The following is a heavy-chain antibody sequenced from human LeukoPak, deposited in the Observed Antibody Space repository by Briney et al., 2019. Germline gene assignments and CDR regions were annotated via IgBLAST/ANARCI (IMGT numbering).Heavy chain of an antibody. CDR2: IIPIFGTA. Sequence: SVKVSCKASGGTFSSYAISWVRQAPGQGLEWMGGIIPIFGTANYAQKFQGRVMITADESTSTAYMELSSLRSEDTAVYYCAKGHWQQLVLFLGWGQGTLVTVSS. CDR3: AKGHWQQLVLFLG. J-gene: IGHJ4*02. CDR1: GGTFSSYA. V-gene: IGHV1-69*13. D-gene: IGHD6-13*01.